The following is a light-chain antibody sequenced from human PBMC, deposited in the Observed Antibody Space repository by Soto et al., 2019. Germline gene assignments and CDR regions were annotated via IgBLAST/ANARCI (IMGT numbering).Light chain of an antibody. CDR3: CSYAGTYTYV. V-gene: IGLV2-11*01. J-gene: IGLJ1*01. Sequence: QSALTQPRSVSGSPGQSVTISCTGTTSDVGDYNFVSWYQQHPGNAPKLMNYEVTKRPSGIPNRFSGSKSGNTASLTISGLQAEDEADYYCCSYAGTYTYVFGTGTKVTVL. CDR1: TSDVGDYNF. CDR2: EVT.